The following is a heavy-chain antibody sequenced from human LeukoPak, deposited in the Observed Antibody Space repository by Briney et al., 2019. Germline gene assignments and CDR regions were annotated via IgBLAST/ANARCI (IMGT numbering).Heavy chain of an antibody. D-gene: IGHD4-23*01. CDR3: ARDNGGKADY. J-gene: IGHJ4*02. CDR1: GFTFTSYA. CDR2: IKQDGSEK. Sequence: PGGSLRLSCAGTGFTFTSYAINWVRRAPGKGLEWVANIKQDGSEKYYVDSVKGRFTISRDNAKNSLYLQMNSLRAEDTAVYYCARDNGGKADYWGQGTLVTVSS. V-gene: IGHV3-7*01.